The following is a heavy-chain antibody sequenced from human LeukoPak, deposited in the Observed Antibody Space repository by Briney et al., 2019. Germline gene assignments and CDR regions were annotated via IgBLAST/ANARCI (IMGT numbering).Heavy chain of an antibody. J-gene: IGHJ4*02. CDR1: GGSISSSSYY. CDR3: ARPAYPGERYFDY. CDR2: IYYSGST. Sequence: PSETLSLTCTVSGGSISSSSYYWGWIRQPPGKGLEWIGSIYYSGSTYYNPSLKSRVAISVDTSKNQFSLKLSSVTAADTAVYYCARPAYPGERYFDYWGQGTLVTVSS. V-gene: IGHV4-39*07. D-gene: IGHD3-16*01.